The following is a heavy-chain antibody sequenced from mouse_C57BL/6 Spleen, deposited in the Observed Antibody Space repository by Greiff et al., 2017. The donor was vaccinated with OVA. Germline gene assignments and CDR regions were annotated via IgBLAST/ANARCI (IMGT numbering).Heavy chain of an antibody. CDR2: INPNNGGT. J-gene: IGHJ2*01. D-gene: IGHD1-3*01. CDR1: GYTFTDYY. CDR3: ANLKAYYFDY. Sequence: VQLQQSGPELVKPGASVKISCKASGYTFTDYYMNWVKQSHGKSLEWIGDINPNNGGTSYNQKFKGKATLTVDKSSSTAYMELRSLTSEDSAVYYCANLKAYYFDYWGQGTTLTVSS. V-gene: IGHV1-26*01.